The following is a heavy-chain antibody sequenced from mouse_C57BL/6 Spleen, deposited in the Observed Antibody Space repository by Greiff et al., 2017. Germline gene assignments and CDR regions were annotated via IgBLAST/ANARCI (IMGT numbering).Heavy chain of an antibody. Sequence: VKLMESDAELVKPGASVKISCKVSGYTFTDHTIHWMNQRPEQGLEWIGYIYPGDGSTKYNEKFKGKATLTADKSSSTAYMQLNSLTSEDSAVYFCASPDSSGYLDYWGQGTTLTAS. V-gene: IGHV1-78*01. CDR1: GYTFTDHT. D-gene: IGHD3-2*02. CDR3: ASPDSSGYLDY. J-gene: IGHJ2*01. CDR2: IYPGDGST.